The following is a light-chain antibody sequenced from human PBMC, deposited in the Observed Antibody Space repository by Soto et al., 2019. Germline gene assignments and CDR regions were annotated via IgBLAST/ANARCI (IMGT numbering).Light chain of an antibody. Sequence: QSVLTQPASVSGSPGQSITISCTRSSTDFENYNLVSWYQHCPDKAPKLIIYEGTKRPSEISDRFSGSESDTTASLTISGLQAEDEADYYCSSYTSSSTLYVFGTGTKLTVL. CDR3: SSYTSSSTLYV. J-gene: IGLJ1*01. CDR1: STDFENYNL. V-gene: IGLV2-14*02. CDR2: EGT.